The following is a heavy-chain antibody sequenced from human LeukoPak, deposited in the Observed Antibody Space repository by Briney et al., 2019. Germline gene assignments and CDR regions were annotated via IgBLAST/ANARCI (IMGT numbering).Heavy chain of an antibody. D-gene: IGHD3-16*01. CDR1: GFTFSSYE. CDR3: ARGDRLTTLDC. V-gene: IGHV3-48*03. J-gene: IGHJ4*02. Sequence: GGSLRLSCAASGFTFSSYEMNWVRQAPGKGLEWVSHIGSRGTTIFYADSVKGRFTISRDNAKNSLSLQMNSLRAEDAAIYYCARGDRLTTLDCWGQGTLVTVS. CDR2: IGSRGTTI.